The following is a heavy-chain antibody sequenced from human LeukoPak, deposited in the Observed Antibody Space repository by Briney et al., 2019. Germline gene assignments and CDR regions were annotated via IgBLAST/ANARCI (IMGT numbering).Heavy chain of an antibody. CDR3: AKDLLAAAGVE. CDR1: GGSFSGYY. J-gene: IGHJ4*02. D-gene: IGHD6-13*01. CDR2: INHSGST. V-gene: IGHV4-34*01. Sequence: PSETLSLTCAVYGGSFSGYYWSWIRQPPGKGLEWIGEINHSGSTNYNPSLKSRVTISVDTSKNQFSLKLSSVTAADTAVYYCAKDLLAAAGVEWGQGTLVTVSS.